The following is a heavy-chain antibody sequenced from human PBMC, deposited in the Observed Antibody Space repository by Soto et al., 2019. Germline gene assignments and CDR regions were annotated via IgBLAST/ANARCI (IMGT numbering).Heavy chain of an antibody. D-gene: IGHD6-13*01. Sequence: SVKVSCKASGGTFSSYAISWVRQAPGQGLEWMGGIIPIFGTANYAQKFQGRVTITADESTSTAYMELSSLRSEDTAVYYCARAVAGIEAAADWGQGTLLTLSS. CDR3: ARAVAGIEAAAD. J-gene: IGHJ4*02. CDR1: GGTFSSYA. CDR2: IIPIFGTA. V-gene: IGHV1-69*13.